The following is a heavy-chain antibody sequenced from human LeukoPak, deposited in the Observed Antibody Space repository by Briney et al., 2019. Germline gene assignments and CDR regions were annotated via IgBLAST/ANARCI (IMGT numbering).Heavy chain of an antibody. J-gene: IGHJ6*03. V-gene: IGHV4-59*01. Sequence: PSETLSLTCTVSGGSISSYYWSWIRQPPGKGLEWIGYIYYSGSTNYNPSLKSRVTISVDTSKNQFSLKLSSVTAADTAVYYCAREIAAAGTAAYYYYMDVWGKGTTVTVSS. D-gene: IGHD6-13*01. CDR2: IYYSGST. CDR3: AREIAAAGTAAYYYYMDV. CDR1: GGSISSYY.